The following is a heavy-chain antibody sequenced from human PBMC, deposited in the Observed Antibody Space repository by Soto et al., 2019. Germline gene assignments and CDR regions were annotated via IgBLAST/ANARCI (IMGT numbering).Heavy chain of an antibody. D-gene: IGHD3-3*01. CDR2: IYHSGST. V-gene: IGHV4-30-2*01. CDR1: GGSISIPGYA. J-gene: IGHJ4*02. Sequence: SETLSLGCAFSGGSISIPGYAWNWIRQPPGKGLEWIGYIYHSGSTYYNPSVKSRVTISVDKSKNQFSLKLTSVTAADTAVYYCARGRFMDPFDYWGQGTRVTVSS. CDR3: ARGRFMDPFDY.